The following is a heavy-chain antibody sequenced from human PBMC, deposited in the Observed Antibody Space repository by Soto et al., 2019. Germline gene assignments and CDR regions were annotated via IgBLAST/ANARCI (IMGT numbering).Heavy chain of an antibody. D-gene: IGHD5-12*01. V-gene: IGHV1-18*01. CDR3: AREGVAPYYYYGMYV. CDR1: GYTFTRSG. Sequence: QVQLVQSGAEVKKPGASVKVSCKASGYTFTRSGISWVRQAPGQGPEWMGWISSYNGDTNYAQTFQGRVTMTTDTPTSTAYMELRSLRSDDTAVYYCAREGVAPYYYYGMYVWGQGTPVTVSS. J-gene: IGHJ6*02. CDR2: ISSYNGDT.